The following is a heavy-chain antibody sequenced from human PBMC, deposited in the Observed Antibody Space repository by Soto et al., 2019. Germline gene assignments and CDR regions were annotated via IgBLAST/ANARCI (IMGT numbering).Heavy chain of an antibody. CDR3: AKDSVEAEINYDYVWGSYRSPDPTLDF. CDR1: GFTFSSYA. J-gene: IGHJ4*02. V-gene: IGHV3-23*01. D-gene: IGHD3-16*02. Sequence: GGSLRLSCAASGFTFSSYAMSWVRQAPGKGLEWVSAISGSGGSTYYADSVKGRFTISRDNSKNTLYLQMNSLRAEDTAVYYCAKDSVEAEINYDYVWGSYRSPDPTLDFWGQGTLVTVSS. CDR2: ISGSGGST.